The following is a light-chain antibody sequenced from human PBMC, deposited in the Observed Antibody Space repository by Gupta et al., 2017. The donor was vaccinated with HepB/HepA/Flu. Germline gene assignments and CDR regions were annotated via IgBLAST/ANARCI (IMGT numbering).Light chain of an antibody. Sequence: DIQMTKPPSSLSASVGDRATITCEASQDISNYLNWYQQKPGKAPKLLIYDASNLETGVPARFSGSGSGTDFTLTISSLQPEDIATYYCQQYDNLPITFGQGTRLEIK. CDR2: DAS. V-gene: IGKV1-33*01. CDR3: QQYDNLPIT. CDR1: QDISNY. J-gene: IGKJ5*01.